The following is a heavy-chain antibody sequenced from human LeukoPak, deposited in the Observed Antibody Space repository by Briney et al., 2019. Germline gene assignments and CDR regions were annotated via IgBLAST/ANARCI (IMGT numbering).Heavy chain of an antibody. V-gene: IGHV1-2*02. D-gene: IGHD3-10*01. CDR3: ARDRLKLRMVRGVLYNWFDP. Sequence: ASVTVSCKASGYTFTVYYMHWVRQAPGQGLEWMGWINPNSGGTNYAQKFQGRVTMTRDTSISTAYMELSRLRSDDTAVYYCARDRLKLRMVRGVLYNWFDPWGQGTLVTVSS. CDR2: INPNSGGT. CDR1: GYTFTVYY. J-gene: IGHJ5*02.